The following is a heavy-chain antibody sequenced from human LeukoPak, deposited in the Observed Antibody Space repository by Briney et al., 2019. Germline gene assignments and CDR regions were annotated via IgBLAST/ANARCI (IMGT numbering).Heavy chain of an antibody. J-gene: IGHJ4*02. CDR1: GGSISSGGYY. V-gene: IGHV4-31*03. Sequence: SQTLSLTCTVSGGSISSGGYYWRWIRQHPGKGLEWIGYIYYSGSTYYNPSLKSRVTISVDTSKNQFSLKLSSVTAADTAVYYCASSFYYDSSGLPFDYWGQGTLVTVSS. CDR2: IYYSGST. D-gene: IGHD3-22*01. CDR3: ASSFYYDSSGLPFDY.